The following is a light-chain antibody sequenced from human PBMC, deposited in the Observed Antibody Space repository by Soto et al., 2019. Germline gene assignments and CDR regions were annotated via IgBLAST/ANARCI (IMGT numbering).Light chain of an antibody. CDR1: QSVSRW. CDR2: KAS. V-gene: IGKV1-5*03. J-gene: IGKJ1*01. CDR3: QQYDVYSPWM. Sequence: DIQMTQSPSTLAASLGDRVTITCRASQSVSRWLAWYKQKPGEAPKLLIYKASNLESGVSSRFSGSGSGAEFTLTISSLQPDDSATYYCQQYDVYSPWMFGQGTKVDI.